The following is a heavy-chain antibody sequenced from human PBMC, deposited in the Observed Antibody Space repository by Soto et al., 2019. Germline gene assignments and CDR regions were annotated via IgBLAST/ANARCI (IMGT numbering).Heavy chain of an antibody. J-gene: IGHJ4*02. CDR3: ARDIGLVPAALYYFDY. Sequence: GGSLRLSCAASGFTFSSYSMNWVRQAPGKGLEWVSSISSSSSYIYYADSVKGRFTITRDNAKNSLYLQMNRLRAEDTAVYYCARDIGLVPAALYYFDYWGQGTLVTVSS. D-gene: IGHD2-2*01. CDR2: ISSSSSYI. V-gene: IGHV3-21*01. CDR1: GFTFSSYS.